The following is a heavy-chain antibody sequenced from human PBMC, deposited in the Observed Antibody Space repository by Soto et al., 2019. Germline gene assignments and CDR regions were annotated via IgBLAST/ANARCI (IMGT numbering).Heavy chain of an antibody. CDR3: ARAKQINYFGSSGYYSGPFDI. CDR2: IDNDGSTR. J-gene: IGHJ3*02. D-gene: IGHD3-22*01. Sequence: GGYMRLSCAASGFSFSTYWMHWVREAPGRGLVWVSRIDNDGSTRTYADSVKGRFTISRDNAKNTLYLQMNSLRAEDTAVYYCARAKQINYFGSSGYYSGPFDIWGQGTMVTVSS. CDR1: GFSFSTYW. V-gene: IGHV3-74*01.